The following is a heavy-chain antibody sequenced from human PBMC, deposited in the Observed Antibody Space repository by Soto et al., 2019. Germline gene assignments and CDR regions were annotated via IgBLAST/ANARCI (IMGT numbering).Heavy chain of an antibody. CDR2: INHSGST. CDR3: ARGKLSDYVWGSYRYHFDY. J-gene: IGHJ4*02. V-gene: IGHV4-34*01. CDR1: GGSFSGYY. D-gene: IGHD3-16*02. Sequence: SETLSLTCAVYGGSFSGYYWSWIRQPPGKGLEWIGEINHSGSTNYNPSLKSRVTISVDTSKNQFSLKLSSVTAADTAVYYCARGKLSDYVWGSYRYHFDYWGQGTLVTVSS.